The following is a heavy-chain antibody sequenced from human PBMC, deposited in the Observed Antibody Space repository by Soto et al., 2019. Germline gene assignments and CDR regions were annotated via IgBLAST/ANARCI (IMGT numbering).Heavy chain of an antibody. D-gene: IGHD6-13*01. V-gene: IGHV1-69*06. Sequence: QVQLVQSGAEVKKPGSSVKVSCKASGGTFSSYAISWVRQAPGQGLEWMGGIIPIFGTANYAQKFQGRVTITADKSTSTAYMELSSLRSEDTAVYYCARVRVAAAGDYYYGMDVWGQGPTVTVSS. CDR3: ARVRVAAAGDYYYGMDV. CDR1: GGTFSSYA. J-gene: IGHJ6*02. CDR2: IIPIFGTA.